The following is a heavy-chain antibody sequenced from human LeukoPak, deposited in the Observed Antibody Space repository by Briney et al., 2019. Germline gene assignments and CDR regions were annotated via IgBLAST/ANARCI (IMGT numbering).Heavy chain of an antibody. CDR1: GFILTNYA. CDR3: ARDWRNWSGY. CDR2: ISSSSSYI. Sequence: PGGSLRLSCAASGFILTNYAMSWVRQAPGKGLEWVSSISSSSSYIYYADSVKGRFTISRDNAKNTLYLQMNSLRAEDTAVYYCARDWRNWSGYWGQGTLVTVSS. V-gene: IGHV3-21*01. J-gene: IGHJ4*02. D-gene: IGHD3-3*01.